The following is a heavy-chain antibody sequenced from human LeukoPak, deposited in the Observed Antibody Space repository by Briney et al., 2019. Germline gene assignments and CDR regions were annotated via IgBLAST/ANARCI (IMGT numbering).Heavy chain of an antibody. D-gene: IGHD1-26*01. CDR1: GFTFSSYG. J-gene: IGHJ6*03. CDR2: ISGSGGST. CDR3: TSWEHLDYYYMDV. V-gene: IGHV3-23*01. Sequence: QAGGSLRLSCAASGFTFSSYGMSWVRQAPGKGLEWVSAISGSGGSTYYADSVKGRFTISRDNSKNTLYLQMNSLRAEDTAVYYCTSWEHLDYYYMDVWGKGTTVTISS.